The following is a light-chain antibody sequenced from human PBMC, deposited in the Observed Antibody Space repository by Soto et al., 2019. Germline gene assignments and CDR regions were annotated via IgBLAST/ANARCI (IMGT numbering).Light chain of an antibody. CDR1: SSDVGAYNY. Sequence: QSALTQPASVSGSPGQSITISCTGASSDVGAYNYVPWYQQHPGKAPKLMIYDVSSRPSGVSNRFSGSKSGNTASLTISGLQAEDEADYYCSSYTSSITYVFGTGTKVTVL. V-gene: IGLV2-14*01. J-gene: IGLJ1*01. CDR3: SSYTSSITYV. CDR2: DVS.